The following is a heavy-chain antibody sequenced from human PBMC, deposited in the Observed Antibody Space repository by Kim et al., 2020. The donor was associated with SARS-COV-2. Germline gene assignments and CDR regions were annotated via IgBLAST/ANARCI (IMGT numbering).Heavy chain of an antibody. CDR1: GFTFSSYG. V-gene: IGHV3-30*18. J-gene: IGHJ6*02. D-gene: IGHD6-13*01. CDR2: ISYDGSNK. Sequence: GGSLRLSCAASGFTFSSYGMHWVRQAPGKGLEWVAVISYDGSNKYYADSVKGRFTISRDNSKNTLYLQMNSLRAEDTAVYYCAKEHSSSWYNYYYYGMDVWGQGTTVTVSS. CDR3: AKEHSSSWYNYYYYGMDV.